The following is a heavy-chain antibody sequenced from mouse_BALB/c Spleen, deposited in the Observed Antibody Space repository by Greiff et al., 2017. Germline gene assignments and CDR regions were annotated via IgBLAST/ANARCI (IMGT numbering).Heavy chain of an antibody. D-gene: IGHD2-14*01. Sequence: EVQRVESGGGLVQPGGSRKLSCAASGFTFSSFGMHWVRQAPEKGLEWVAYISSGSSTIYYADTVKGRFTISRDNPKNTLFLQMTSLRSEDTAMYYCARSTYRYDGAMDYWGQGTSVTVSS. CDR2: ISSGSSTI. J-gene: IGHJ4*01. CDR1: GFTFSSFG. CDR3: ARSTYRYDGAMDY. V-gene: IGHV5-17*02.